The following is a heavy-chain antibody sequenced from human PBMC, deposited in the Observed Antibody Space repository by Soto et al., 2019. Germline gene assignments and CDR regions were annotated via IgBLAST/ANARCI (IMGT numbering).Heavy chain of an antibody. CDR1: GGSLSSSSYY. D-gene: IGHD6-13*01. Sequence: SETLCLTYTVSGGSLSSSSYYWGWIRQPPGKGLEWIGSIFFSGSTYYSPSLKSRVTISVDTSKNQFSLKLSSVTASDTAAYYCARRIAAAGKGFDSWGQGTPVTVSP. V-gene: IGHV4-39*01. CDR2: IFFSGST. J-gene: IGHJ4*02. CDR3: ARRIAAAGKGFDS.